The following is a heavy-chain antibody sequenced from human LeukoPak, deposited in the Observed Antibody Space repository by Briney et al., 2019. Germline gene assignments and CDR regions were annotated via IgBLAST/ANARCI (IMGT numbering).Heavy chain of an antibody. Sequence: GRSLRLSCAASGFTFSSYGMHWVRQAPGKGLEWVALISNDGINTYYADSVKGRFTISRDTSKKTLSLQMSSLRAEDTAVYYCAKHSAIYCSSTSCHGGFDYWGQGTLVTVSS. D-gene: IGHD2-2*01. J-gene: IGHJ4*02. CDR1: GFTFSSYG. CDR2: ISNDGINT. V-gene: IGHV3-30*18. CDR3: AKHSAIYCSSTSCHGGFDY.